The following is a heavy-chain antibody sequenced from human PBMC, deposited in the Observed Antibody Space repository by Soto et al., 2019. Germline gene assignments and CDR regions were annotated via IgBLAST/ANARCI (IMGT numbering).Heavy chain of an antibody. V-gene: IGHV3-23*01. Sequence: EVQLLESGGGLVQPGGSLRLSCAASGFTFSSYAMSWVRQAPGKGLEWVSAISGSGGSTYYADSVKGRFTISRDNSKNTLYLQMNSRRAEDTAVYYCAKGTGYCSGGSCYFQYYFDYWGQGTLVTVSS. CDR2: ISGSGGST. CDR3: AKGTGYCSGGSCYFQYYFDY. D-gene: IGHD2-15*01. CDR1: GFTFSSYA. J-gene: IGHJ4*02.